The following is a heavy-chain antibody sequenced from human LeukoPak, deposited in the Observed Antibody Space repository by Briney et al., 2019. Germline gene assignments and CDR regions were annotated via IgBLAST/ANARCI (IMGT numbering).Heavy chain of an antibody. D-gene: IGHD6-13*01. Sequence: PSETLSLTCTVSGGSISSGGYYWSWIRQHPGKGLEWIGYIYYSGSTYYNPSLKSRVTISVDTSKNQFSLKLSSVTAADTAVYYCAADLDPGYSSSWGRYYCMDVWGQGTTVTVSS. CDR2: IYYSGST. CDR3: AADLDPGYSSSWGRYYCMDV. J-gene: IGHJ6*02. V-gene: IGHV4-31*03. CDR1: GGSISSGGYY.